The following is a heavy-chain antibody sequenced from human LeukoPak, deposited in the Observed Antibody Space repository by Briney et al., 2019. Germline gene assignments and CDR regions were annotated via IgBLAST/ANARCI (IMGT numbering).Heavy chain of an antibody. D-gene: IGHD3-16*02. J-gene: IGHJ4*02. CDR1: GGSISSYY. Sequence: PSETLSLTCTVSGGSISSYYWSWIRQPAGKGLEWIGRIYTSGSTNYNPSLKSRVTMSVDTSKNQFSLKLSSVTAADTAVYYCARDYVWGGYRYFDYWGQGTRVTVSS. V-gene: IGHV4-4*07. CDR2: IYTSGST. CDR3: ARDYVWGGYRYFDY.